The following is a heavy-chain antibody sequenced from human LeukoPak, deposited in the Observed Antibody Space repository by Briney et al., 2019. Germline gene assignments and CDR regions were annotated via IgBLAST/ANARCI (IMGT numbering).Heavy chain of an antibody. CDR1: GGSISNFY. V-gene: IGHV4-59*01. D-gene: IGHD3-10*01. CDR3: ARGVFGGY. CDR2: IHYSGST. J-gene: IGHJ4*02. Sequence: KPSETLSLTCSVSGGSISNFYWSWFRQPPGKGLEWIGYIHYSGSTTYSPSLKSRVTMSVDSSQNQFSLKLTSVTAADTAVYYCARGVFGGYWGQGTLVTVSS.